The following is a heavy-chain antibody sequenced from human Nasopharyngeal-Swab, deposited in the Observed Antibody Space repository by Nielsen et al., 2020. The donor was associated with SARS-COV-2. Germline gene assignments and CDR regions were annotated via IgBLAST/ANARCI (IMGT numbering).Heavy chain of an antibody. Sequence: GESLKISCAASGFTFRSYGMHWVRQAPGKGLEWVAVISYDGSNKYYADSVKGRFTISRDNSKNTLYLQMNSLRAEDTAVYYCALAVYDYIDYWGQGTLVTVSS. CDR1: GFTFRSYG. V-gene: IGHV3-30*03. D-gene: IGHD5/OR15-5a*01. J-gene: IGHJ4*02. CDR2: ISYDGSNK. CDR3: ALAVYDYIDY.